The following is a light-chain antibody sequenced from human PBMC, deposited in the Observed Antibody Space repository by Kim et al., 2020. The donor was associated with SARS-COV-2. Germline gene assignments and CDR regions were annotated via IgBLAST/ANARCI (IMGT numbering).Light chain of an antibody. CDR2: DTS. J-gene: IGKJ1*01. Sequence: LSIGERATRSCRASQTVSSYLAWYQQKPGQAPGILIYDTSSRATGIPAKFSGSGSGTEFTLTISSLEPEEFAVYYCQQRSNWPRTFGQGTKVDIK. CDR3: QQRSNWPRT. CDR1: QTVSSY. V-gene: IGKV3-11*01.